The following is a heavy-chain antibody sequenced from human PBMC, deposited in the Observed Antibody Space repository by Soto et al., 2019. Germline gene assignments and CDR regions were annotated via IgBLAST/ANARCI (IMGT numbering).Heavy chain of an antibody. J-gene: IGHJ5*02. CDR3: ARDSSGYYGSGSYNWFDP. D-gene: IGHD3-10*01. CDR1: GGSISSGDYY. CDR2: IYYSGST. V-gene: IGHV4-30-4*01. Sequence: SSETLSLTCTVSGGSISSGDYYWSWIRQPPGKGLEWIGYIYYSGSTYYNPSLKSRVTISVDTSKNQFSLKLSSVTAADTAVYYCARDSSGYYGSGSYNWFDPWGQGTLVTVSS.